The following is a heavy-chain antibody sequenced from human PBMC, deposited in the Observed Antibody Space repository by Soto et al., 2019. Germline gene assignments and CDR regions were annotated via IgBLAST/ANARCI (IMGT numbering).Heavy chain of an antibody. J-gene: IGHJ4*02. CDR1: GYTFTGYY. CDR3: ARGGGGLGSSGSGLDY. V-gene: IGHV1-2*02. Sequence: QVQLVQSGAEVKKPGASVKVSCKASGYTFTGYYMHWVRQAPGEGLEWMGWINPNSGGTNYAQKFQGRVTMTRDTSISTAYMGLGRLRSDDTAVYYCARGGGGLGSSGSGLDYWGQGTLVTVSS. D-gene: IGHD6-6*01. CDR2: INPNSGGT.